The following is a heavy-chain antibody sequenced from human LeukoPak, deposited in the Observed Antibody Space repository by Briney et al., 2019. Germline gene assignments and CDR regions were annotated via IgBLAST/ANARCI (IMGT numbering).Heavy chain of an antibody. CDR3: ARTTVTSLGDAFDI. CDR1: GGSISSSSYY. Sequence: SETLSLTCTVSGGSISSSSYYWGWLRQPPGKGLEWIGSIYYSGRTYYNASLKSRVTISVDTSKKQFSLKLSSVTAADTAVYYCARTTVTSLGDAFDIWGQGTMVTVSS. J-gene: IGHJ3*02. CDR2: IYYSGRT. D-gene: IGHD4-17*01. V-gene: IGHV4-39*01.